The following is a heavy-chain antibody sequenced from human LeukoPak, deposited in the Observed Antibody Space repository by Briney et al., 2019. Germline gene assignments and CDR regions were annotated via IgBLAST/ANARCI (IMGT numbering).Heavy chain of an antibody. Sequence: GGSLRLSCASSGFIFSLYCMNCVRQSPGKALEWVVNIKQDATDKHSVASVRGRFTISRDNAKNSLYPQMNSLRVEDTAVYYCARDAF. CDR3: ARDAF. CDR2: IKQDATDK. V-gene: IGHV3-7*01. J-gene: IGHJ3*01. CDR1: GFIFSLYC.